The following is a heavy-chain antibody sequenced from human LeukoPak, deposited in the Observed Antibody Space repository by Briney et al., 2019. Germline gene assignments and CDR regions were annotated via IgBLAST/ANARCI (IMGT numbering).Heavy chain of an antibody. J-gene: IGHJ4*02. Sequence: ASVKVSCKDSGYTFTSYDINWVRQATGQGLEWMGWMNPNSGNTGYAQKFQGRVTITRNTSISTAYMELSSLRSEDTAVYYCARVGYYYDSSGYYYYFDYWGQGTLVTVYS. V-gene: IGHV1-8*03. CDR1: GYTFTSYD. D-gene: IGHD3-22*01. CDR2: MNPNSGNT. CDR3: ARVGYYYDSSGYYYYFDY.